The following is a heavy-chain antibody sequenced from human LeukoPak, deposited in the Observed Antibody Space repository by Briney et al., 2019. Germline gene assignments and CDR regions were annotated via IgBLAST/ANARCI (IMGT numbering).Heavy chain of an antibody. J-gene: IGHJ4*02. V-gene: IGHV3-74*01. D-gene: IGHD1-1*01. CDR1: GFTFSSFW. Sequence: GGSLRLSCAASGFTFSSFWMHWVRQAPGKGLVWVSHIKSDGSGTNYADSVKGRFTISRDNAKNTLYLQMNSLRAEDTAVYYCARDGNLSFDYWGQGTLVTVSS. CDR3: ARDGNLSFDY. CDR2: IKSDGSGT.